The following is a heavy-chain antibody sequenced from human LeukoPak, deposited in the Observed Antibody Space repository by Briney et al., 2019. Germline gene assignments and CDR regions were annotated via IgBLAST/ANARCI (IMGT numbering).Heavy chain of an antibody. CDR1: GYTFTSYG. D-gene: IGHD3-10*01. CDR3: ARDGQCLWFGESSAYSFDY. V-gene: IGHV1-18*01. J-gene: IGHJ4*02. Sequence: AAVKVSCKASGYTFTSYGISRVRQAPVQGLEWMGWISAHNGNTNYAQKLQGRVTITTDTYTSTAYMELRSLRSDDTAVYYCARDGQCLWFGESSAYSFDYWGQGTLVTVSS. CDR2: ISAHNGNT.